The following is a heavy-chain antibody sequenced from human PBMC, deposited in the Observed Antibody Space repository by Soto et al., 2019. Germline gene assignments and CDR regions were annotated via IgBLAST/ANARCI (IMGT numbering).Heavy chain of an antibody. CDR1: GYTFTSYG. CDR3: ARASDPYNAAASTPTNWFDP. J-gene: IGHJ5*02. CDR2: ISAYNGNT. Sequence: ASVKVSCKASGYTFTSYGISWVRQAPGQGLERMGWISAYNGNTNYAQKLQGRVTMTTDTSTSTAYMELRSLISDDTAVYYCARASDPYNAAASTPTNWFDPWGQGTLVTVSS. V-gene: IGHV1-18*01. D-gene: IGHD6-13*01.